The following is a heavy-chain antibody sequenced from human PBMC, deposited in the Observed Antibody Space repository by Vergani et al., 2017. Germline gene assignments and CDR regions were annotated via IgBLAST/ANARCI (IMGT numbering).Heavy chain of an antibody. Sequence: QVQLHESGPGLVKPSQTLSLTCTVSGGSITSGSCYWSWIRQPAGKGLEWIGRIHSSGTTNYNPSLKSRVTLSVDTSKNPLSLRMTSVTAADTAVYYCARDSWTSELRGVYWFDTWGQGTLVSVSS. CDR1: GGSITSGSCY. J-gene: IGHJ5*02. V-gene: IGHV4-61*02. CDR3: ARDSWTSELRGVYWFDT. CDR2: IHSSGTT. D-gene: IGHD3-10*01.